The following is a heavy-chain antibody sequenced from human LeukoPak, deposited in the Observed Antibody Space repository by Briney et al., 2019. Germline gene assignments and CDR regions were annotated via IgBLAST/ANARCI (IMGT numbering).Heavy chain of an antibody. V-gene: IGHV5-51*01. CDR3: ARHRAIGVRGVPWVGPNWFDP. D-gene: IGHD3-10*01. J-gene: IGHJ5*02. Sequence: GESLKISCKGSGYSFTTYWIGWVRQMPGKGLEWMGIIYPGDSDTRYSPSFQDQVTISADKSISTAYLQWSSLKASDTAMYYCARHRAIGVRGVPWVGPNWFDPWGQGTLVTVSS. CDR2: IYPGDSDT. CDR1: GYSFTTYW.